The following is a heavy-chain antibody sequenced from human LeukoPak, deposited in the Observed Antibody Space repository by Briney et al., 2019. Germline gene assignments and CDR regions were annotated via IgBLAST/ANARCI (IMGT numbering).Heavy chain of an antibody. J-gene: IGHJ6*02. CDR3: ARGIAATAMTYYYYYYGMDV. Sequence: SETLSLTCTVSGGSISSYYWSWIRQPPGKGLEWIGYIYYSGSTNYNPSLKSRVTISVDTSKNQFSLKLSSVTAADTAVYYCARGIAATAMTYYYYYYGMDVWGQGTTVTVSS. CDR2: IYYSGST. CDR1: GGSISSYY. D-gene: IGHD6-13*01. V-gene: IGHV4-59*08.